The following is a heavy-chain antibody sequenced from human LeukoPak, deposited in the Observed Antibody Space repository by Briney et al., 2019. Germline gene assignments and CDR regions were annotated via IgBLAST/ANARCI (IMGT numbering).Heavy chain of an antibody. CDR1: GGSISSSSYN. Sequence: SETLSLTCTVSGGSISSSSYNWGWFGQPPGKGREWLGSIFYSGSTYYNPSLKSRVTISVDTSKNQFSLKLSSVTAADTAVYYCARLPITGSGGRGLVNYWGQGTLVTVSS. V-gene: IGHV4-39*01. J-gene: IGHJ4*02. CDR2: IFYSGST. D-gene: IGHD1-20*01. CDR3: ARLPITGSGGRGLVNY.